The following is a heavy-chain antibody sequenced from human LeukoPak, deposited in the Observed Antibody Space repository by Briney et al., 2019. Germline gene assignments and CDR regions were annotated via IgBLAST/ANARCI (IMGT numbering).Heavy chain of an antibody. V-gene: IGHV4-4*07. D-gene: IGHD4-17*01. Sequence: SETLSLTCTVSGGSISSSYWSWIRQPAGKGLEWIGRIYTSGSTNYNPSLKSRVTISVDKSKNQFSLRLSSVTAADTAVYYCARDSYGGYESSGLWGQGTLVTVSS. J-gene: IGHJ4*02. CDR1: GGSISSSY. CDR2: IYTSGST. CDR3: ARDSYGGYESSGL.